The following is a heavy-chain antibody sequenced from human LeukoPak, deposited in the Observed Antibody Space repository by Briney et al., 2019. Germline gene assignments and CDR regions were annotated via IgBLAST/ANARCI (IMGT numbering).Heavy chain of an antibody. V-gene: IGHV3-48*03. J-gene: IGHJ4*02. CDR2: ISAAGGDI. Sequence: GGSLRLSCAASGFPFSGYEMNWVRQAPGRGLEWLSYISAAGGDIYNADSVRGRITISRDNAKNLVNLQMNSLRAEDTAVYYCARGARFYGSGSYDYWGQGALVIVS. CDR3: ARGARFYGSGSYDY. D-gene: IGHD3-10*01. CDR1: GFPFSGYE.